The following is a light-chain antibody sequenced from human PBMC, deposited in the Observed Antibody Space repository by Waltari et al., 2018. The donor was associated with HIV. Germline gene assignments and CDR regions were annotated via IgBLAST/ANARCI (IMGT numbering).Light chain of an antibody. CDR2: GVS. J-gene: IGLJ1*01. V-gene: IGLV2-14*03. CDR1: SSDVGGYNH. Sequence: QSALTQPASVSGSPGQSITISCTGTSSDVGGYNHVSWYQQHPGTAPKLMIFGVSNRTSWVSNRFSGSKSGNTASLTISGLQADDEADYYCSSYTRSSTLGVFGTGTKVTIL. CDR3: SSYTRSSTLGV.